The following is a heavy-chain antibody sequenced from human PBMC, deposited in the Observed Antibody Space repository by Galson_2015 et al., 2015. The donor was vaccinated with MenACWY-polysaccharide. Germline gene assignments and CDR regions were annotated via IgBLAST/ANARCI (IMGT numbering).Heavy chain of an antibody. CDR2: INSNTGAT. CDR1: GYTFTDYY. Sequence: SVKVSCKASGYTFTDYYMHWVRQAPGQGLEWMGWINSNTGATKYAQKFQGRVTMTRDTSITTIYMDLSSLRSDDTAVYYCGRVISRRGPTVGASLDNWGQGTLVTVSS. D-gene: IGHD1-26*01. J-gene: IGHJ4*02. CDR3: GRVISRRGPTVGASLDN. V-gene: IGHV1-2*02.